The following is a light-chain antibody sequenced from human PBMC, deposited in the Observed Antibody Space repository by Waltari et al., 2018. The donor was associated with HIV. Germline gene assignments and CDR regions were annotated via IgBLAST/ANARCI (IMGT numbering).Light chain of an antibody. V-gene: IGLV10-54*01. CDR2: SNN. J-gene: IGLJ3*02. CDR3: SAWDKSLGTLL. CDR1: KNNVGGDA. Sequence: AGLTQLPSVSNGLGQTATVTCSGNKNNVGGDAAESLLHIPGPAPKLLSLSNNDRPSGVSGRFSASRSGVTSSLTITNLQPEDEADYYCSAWDKSLGTLLFGGGTRLTVL.